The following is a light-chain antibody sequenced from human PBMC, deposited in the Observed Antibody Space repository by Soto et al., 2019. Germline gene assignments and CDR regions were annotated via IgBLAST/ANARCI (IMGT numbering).Light chain of an antibody. V-gene: IGLV2-11*01. J-gene: IGLJ1*01. CDR3: SSFVGPYTYV. CDR2: DVS. CDR1: SSDVGAYDY. Sequence: QSALTQPRSVSGSPGQSVTISCTGASSDVGAYDYVSWYQHHPGKAPKVTIYDVSKRPSGVPDRFSGSKSGNTASLTISGLQADDGADYYCSSFVGPYTYVFGTGTKVTVL.